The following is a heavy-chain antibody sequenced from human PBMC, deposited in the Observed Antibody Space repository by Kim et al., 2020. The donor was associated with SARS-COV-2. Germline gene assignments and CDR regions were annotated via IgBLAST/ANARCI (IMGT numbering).Heavy chain of an antibody. D-gene: IGHD6-13*01. CDR3: TSRMIAAAGTLGYYYYGMDV. J-gene: IGHJ6*02. Sequence: GGSLRLSCTASGFTFGDYAMSWVRQAPGKGLEWVGFIRSKAYGGTTEYAASVKGRFTISRDDSKSIAYLQMNSLKTEDTAVYYCTSRMIAAAGTLGYYYYGMDVWGQGTTVTVSS. CDR2: IRSKAYGGTT. CDR1: GFTFGDYA. V-gene: IGHV3-49*04.